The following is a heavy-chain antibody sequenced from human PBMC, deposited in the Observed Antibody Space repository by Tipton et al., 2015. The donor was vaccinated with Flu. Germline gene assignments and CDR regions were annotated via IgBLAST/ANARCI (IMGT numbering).Heavy chain of an antibody. D-gene: IGHD6-19*01. CDR3: ARIPDITGWPFDY. CDR1: CDSINGYF. J-gene: IGHJ4*02. Sequence: TLSLTCTVSCDSINGYFWTWIRQPPGMGLEWIGYIRYSGRTSYSPSLKSRVTISLDTSQSQFSLRLSSATAADTAIYYCARIPDITGWPFDYWGQGSLVTVSS. CDR2: IRYSGRT. V-gene: IGHV4-59*01.